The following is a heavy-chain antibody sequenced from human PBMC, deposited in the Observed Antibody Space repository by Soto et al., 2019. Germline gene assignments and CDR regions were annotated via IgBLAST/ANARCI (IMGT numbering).Heavy chain of an antibody. Sequence: PGESLKISCKGSGYSFTSYWIGWVRQMPGKGLEWMGIIYPGDSDTRYSPSFQGQVTISADKSISTAYLQWSSLKASDTAMYYCARHAGRHYYGSGCYYYYYYYMDVWGKGTTVTVSS. J-gene: IGHJ6*03. CDR2: IYPGDSDT. CDR3: ARHAGRHYYGSGCYYYYYYYMDV. V-gene: IGHV5-51*01. D-gene: IGHD3-10*01. CDR1: GYSFTSYW.